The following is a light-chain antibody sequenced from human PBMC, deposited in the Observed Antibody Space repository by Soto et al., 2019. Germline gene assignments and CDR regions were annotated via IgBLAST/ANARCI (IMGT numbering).Light chain of an antibody. CDR2: NAT. CDR1: QSMSSS. J-gene: IGKJ5*01. CDR3: QRRSSWIT. Sequence: IVLTQSQITRSLWPGATAVLSCRASQSMSSSLGWYQQRPGQAPRLLIYNATNRDPGIPARFSCSGSGAVFHLTSSSLEPEAFSLYSCQRRSSWITVGQGTRLEIE. V-gene: IGKV3-11*01.